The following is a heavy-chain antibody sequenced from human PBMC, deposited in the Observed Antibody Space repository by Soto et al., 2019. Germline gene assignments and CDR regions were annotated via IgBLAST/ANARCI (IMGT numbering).Heavy chain of an antibody. D-gene: IGHD4-17*01. CDR2: TSYDGTNK. CDR1: GFTFSAYA. J-gene: IGHJ4*02. CDR3: TSSTVTNYFDC. Sequence: QVQLVESGGGVVQPGRSLRLSCAASGFTFSAYALHGVRQAPGKGLEWVAGTSYDGTNKYYADSVKGRFTIARDNSMDTVYLHMNSLRTEDKAVYYCTSSTVTNYFDCWGQGTLVTVSS. V-gene: IGHV3-30-3*01.